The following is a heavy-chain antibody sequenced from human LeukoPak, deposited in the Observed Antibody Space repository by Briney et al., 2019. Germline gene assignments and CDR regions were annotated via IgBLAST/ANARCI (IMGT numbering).Heavy chain of an antibody. CDR2: INAGNGGT. D-gene: IGHD1-26*01. CDR3: ASISGSYYES. J-gene: IGHJ4*02. Sequence: GASVKVSCKASGYTFSRYVVHWVRQAPGQRPEWMGWINAGNGGTKYSQNFQGRVTITTDTSTSTAYMELRSLRSDDTAVYYCASISGSYYESWGQGTLVTVSS. V-gene: IGHV1-3*01. CDR1: GYTFSRYV.